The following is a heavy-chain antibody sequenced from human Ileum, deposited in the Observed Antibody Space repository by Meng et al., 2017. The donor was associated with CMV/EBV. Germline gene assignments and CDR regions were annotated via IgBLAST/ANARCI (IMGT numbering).Heavy chain of an antibody. Sequence: ASVKVSCKASGYTFIDYYMHWVRQAPGQGLEWMGWINPNSGGTNYAQKFQGSVTMTRDTSISTAYMELSRLRSDDTAVYYCARVTPPAHYYYYDMDVWGQGTTVTVSS. CDR3: ARVTPPAHYYYYDMDV. CDR1: GYTFIDYY. D-gene: IGHD1-14*01. V-gene: IGHV1-2*02. CDR2: INPNSGGT. J-gene: IGHJ6*02.